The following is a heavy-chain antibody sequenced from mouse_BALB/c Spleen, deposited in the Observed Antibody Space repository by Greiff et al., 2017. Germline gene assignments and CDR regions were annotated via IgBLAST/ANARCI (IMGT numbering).Heavy chain of an antibody. Sequence: VQLQQSGAELMKPGASVKISCKATGYTFSSYWIEWVKQRPGHGLEWIGEILPGSGSTNYNEKFKGKATFTADTSSNTAYMQLSSLTSEDSAVYYCARFGNYGPFAYWGQGTLVTVSA. D-gene: IGHD2-1*01. J-gene: IGHJ3*01. CDR2: ILPGSGST. CDR3: ARFGNYGPFAY. CDR1: GYTFSSYW. V-gene: IGHV1-9*01.